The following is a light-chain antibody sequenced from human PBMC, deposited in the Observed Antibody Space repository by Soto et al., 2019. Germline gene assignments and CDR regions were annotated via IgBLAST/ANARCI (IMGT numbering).Light chain of an antibody. J-gene: IGLJ2*01. Sequence: QSVLTQPPSASGTPGQRVTISCSGSSSNIGSNTVNWYQQLPGTAPKLLIYSNNQRPSGVTDRFSGSKSGTSASLAISGLQSEDEAHYYCAAWDDSLNVVVFGGGTKLTVL. CDR3: AAWDDSLNVVV. CDR1: SSNIGSNT. CDR2: SNN. V-gene: IGLV1-44*01.